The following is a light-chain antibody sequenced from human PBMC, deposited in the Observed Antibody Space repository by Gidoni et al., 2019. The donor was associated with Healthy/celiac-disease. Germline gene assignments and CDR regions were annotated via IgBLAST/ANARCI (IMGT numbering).Light chain of an antibody. CDR2: WAS. Sequence: DIVMTQSPDSLAVSLGERATINCKFSQSVLYSSNNKNYLAWYQQKPGQPPKLLIYWASTPESGVPDRFSGSGSGTDFTLTISSLQAEDVAVYYCQQYYSTPLTFGGGTKVEIK. J-gene: IGKJ4*01. V-gene: IGKV4-1*01. CDR3: QQYYSTPLT. CDR1: QSVLYSSNNKNY.